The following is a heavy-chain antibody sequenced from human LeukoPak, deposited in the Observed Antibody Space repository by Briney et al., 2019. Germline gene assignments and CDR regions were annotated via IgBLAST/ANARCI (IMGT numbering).Heavy chain of an antibody. V-gene: IGHV1-18*04. CDR3: ARDFVRFGELPSLPWFDP. CDR2: ISAYNGNT. Sequence: ASVKVSCKASGYTFTSYGISWERQAPGQGLEWMGWISAYNGNTNYAQKLQGRVTMTTDTSTSTAYMELRSLRSDDTAVYYCARDFVRFGELPSLPWFDPWGQGTLVTVSS. CDR1: GYTFTSYG. D-gene: IGHD3-10*01. J-gene: IGHJ5*02.